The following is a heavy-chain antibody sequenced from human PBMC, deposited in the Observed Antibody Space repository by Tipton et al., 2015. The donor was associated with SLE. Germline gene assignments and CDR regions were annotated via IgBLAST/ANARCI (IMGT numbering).Heavy chain of an antibody. Sequence: SLRLSCAASGFTFTSYVMSWVRQAPGKGLEWVSAISGTGSSTYHADSVKGRFTISRDNSKNTLYLQMNSLRAEYTAVYYCAKRAFPDYYGSGSYDYWGQGTLLTVSS. J-gene: IGHJ4*02. CDR2: ISGTGSST. V-gene: IGHV3-23*01. CDR3: AKRAFPDYYGSGSYDY. CDR1: GFTFTSYV. D-gene: IGHD3-10*01.